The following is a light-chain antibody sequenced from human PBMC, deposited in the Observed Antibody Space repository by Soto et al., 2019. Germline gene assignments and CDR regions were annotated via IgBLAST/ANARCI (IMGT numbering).Light chain of an antibody. CDR3: QSYDSSLSGFYV. CDR2: GNS. Sequence: QSLLTQPASVSGAPGQRVTISCTGSSSNIGAGYDVHWYQQLPGTAPKLLIYGNSNRPSGVPDRFSGSKSGTSASLAITGLQAEDEADYYCQSYDSSLSGFYVFGTGTKVTVL. V-gene: IGLV1-40*01. CDR1: SSNIGAGYD. J-gene: IGLJ1*01.